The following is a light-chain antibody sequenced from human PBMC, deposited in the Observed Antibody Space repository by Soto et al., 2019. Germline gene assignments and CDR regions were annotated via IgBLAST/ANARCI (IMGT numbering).Light chain of an antibody. J-gene: IGKJ2*01. Sequence: FVLTQSPGTLSLSPGERATFSCRASQSVRGNYIAWYQQKPGQAPRALIFEASKRATGTLARFSGSGSGTDFSLPISRLEPEDFAVFYCQHYVNSPFTFGQVTQLA. V-gene: IGKV3-20*01. CDR3: QHYVNSPFT. CDR2: EAS. CDR1: QSVRGNY.